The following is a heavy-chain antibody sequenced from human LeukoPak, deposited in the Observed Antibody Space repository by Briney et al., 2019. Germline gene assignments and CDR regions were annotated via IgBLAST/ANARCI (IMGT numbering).Heavy chain of an antibody. CDR2: IYYSGST. D-gene: IGHD1-14*01. V-gene: IGHV4-39*07. Sequence: PSETLSLTCTVSGGSVSISSYYWGWIRQPPGKGLEWIGSIYYSGSTYYNPSLKSRVTISVDTSKNKFSLKVSSVTAADTAVYYCARDDPVTGAAFDFWGQGTMVSVSS. CDR1: GGSVSISSYY. J-gene: IGHJ3*01. CDR3: ARDDPVTGAAFDF.